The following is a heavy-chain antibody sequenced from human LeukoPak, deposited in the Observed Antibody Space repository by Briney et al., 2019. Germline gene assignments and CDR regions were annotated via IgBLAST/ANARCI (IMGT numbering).Heavy chain of an antibody. Sequence: SETLSLTCTVSGGSISSSSYYWGWIRQPPGKGLEWIGSIYYSGSTYYNPSLKSRVTISVDTSKNQFSLKLSSVTAADTAVYYCVLNLDYDFWSGYQTYWGQGTLVTVSS. J-gene: IGHJ4*02. CDR2: IYYSGST. V-gene: IGHV4-39*01. CDR1: GGSISSSSYY. CDR3: VLNLDYDFWSGYQTY. D-gene: IGHD3-3*01.